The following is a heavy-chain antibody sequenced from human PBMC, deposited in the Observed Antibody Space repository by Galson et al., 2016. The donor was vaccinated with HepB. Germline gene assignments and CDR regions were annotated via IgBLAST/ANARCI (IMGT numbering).Heavy chain of an antibody. V-gene: IGHV3-7*03. CDR1: GFNVISSY. Sequence: SLRLSCAASGFNVISSYISWVRQVPGKGLEWVANINQDGGEKYYVDSVKGRFTISRDNAKNSLYLQMNSLRAEDTAVFYCANHRGWGQGTLVTVSS. CDR3: ANHRG. CDR2: INQDGGEK. D-gene: IGHD1-14*01. J-gene: IGHJ4*02.